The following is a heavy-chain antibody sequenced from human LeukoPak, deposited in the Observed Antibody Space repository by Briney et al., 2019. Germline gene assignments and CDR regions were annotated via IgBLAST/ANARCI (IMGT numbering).Heavy chain of an antibody. CDR2: NYYSGST. J-gene: IGHJ4*02. D-gene: IGHD3-10*01. Sequence: SETLSLTCSVSGGSISSSSYYWGWIRQPPGKGLEWIGSNYYSGSTYYNPSLKSRVTISVDTSKNQFSLKLSSVTAADTAVYYCARAGTMVRGVIEAYYFDYWGQGTLVTVSS. CDR1: GGSISSSSYY. V-gene: IGHV4-39*07. CDR3: ARAGTMVRGVIEAYYFDY.